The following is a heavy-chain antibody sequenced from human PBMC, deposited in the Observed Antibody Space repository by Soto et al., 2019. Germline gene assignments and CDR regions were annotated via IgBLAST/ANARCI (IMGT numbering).Heavy chain of an antibody. V-gene: IGHV3-11*01. CDR3: VRDNSHIIVTPFDL. D-gene: IGHD2-21*01. J-gene: IGHJ4*02. CDR1: GLTFSYYY. CDR2: ISISGSTI. Sequence: PGRSRRRSCAASGLTFSYYYMSWSRQAPGKGLEWVSYISISGSTIYYADSVRGRFTISRDNTKNSVFLQMYSLGVEDTAIYYCVRDNSHIIVTPFDLWGQGTLVTVSS.